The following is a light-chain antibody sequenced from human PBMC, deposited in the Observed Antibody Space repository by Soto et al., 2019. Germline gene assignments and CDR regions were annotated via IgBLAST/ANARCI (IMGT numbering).Light chain of an antibody. CDR3: QQYSRSPPYT. Sequence: EIVLTQSPGTLSLSPGEGATLSCRASQSVSSSYLAWYQLKPGQAPRLLIYGASIRATGIPDRFSGSGSETDFTLTISRLEPEDFAVYYCQQYSRSPPYTFGQGTNVEIK. CDR2: GAS. V-gene: IGKV3-20*01. CDR1: QSVSSSY. J-gene: IGKJ2*01.